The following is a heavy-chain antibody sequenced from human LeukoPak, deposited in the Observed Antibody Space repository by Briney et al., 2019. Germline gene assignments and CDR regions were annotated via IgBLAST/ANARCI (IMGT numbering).Heavy chain of an antibody. Sequence: GGSLRLSCAASGFTFSSYSMNWVRQAPGKGLESDSSISSSSSYIYYADSVKGRFTISRDNAKNSLYLQMNSLRAEDTAVYYCARDQGDAPYYYDSSGYYYDYWGQGTPVTVSS. D-gene: IGHD3-22*01. J-gene: IGHJ4*02. CDR3: ARDQGDAPYYYDSSGYYYDY. CDR1: GFTFSSYS. V-gene: IGHV3-21*01. CDR2: ISSSSSYI.